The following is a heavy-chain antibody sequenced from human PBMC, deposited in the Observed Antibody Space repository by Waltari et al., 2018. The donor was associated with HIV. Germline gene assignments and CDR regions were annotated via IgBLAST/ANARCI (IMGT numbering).Heavy chain of an antibody. Sequence: QVQLVQSGAEVKKPGSSVQVSCKASGGTFGSYAIPWVRQAPGQGLEWMGGIIPAYGTANYAQKFQERLTIVADESQRTAYMELSSLRSDDTAMYYCATGGAEYAKSARVADFWGQGTLLTVSS. J-gene: IGHJ4*02. D-gene: IGHD2-2*01. V-gene: IGHV1-69*12. CDR1: GGTFGSYA. CDR2: IIPAYGTA. CDR3: ATGGAEYAKSARVADF.